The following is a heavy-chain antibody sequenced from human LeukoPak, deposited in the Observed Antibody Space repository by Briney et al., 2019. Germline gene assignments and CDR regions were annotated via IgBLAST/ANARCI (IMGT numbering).Heavy chain of an antibody. CDR3: ARHPTGYPNWFDP. D-gene: IGHD3-9*01. V-gene: IGHV4-4*02. J-gene: IGHJ5*02. Sequence: SETLSLTCGVSGGSITNTNYWTWVRQPPGKGLEWIGEVNLQGSTNYNPSLKSRVTISVDTSKNQFSLQLTSMTAADTAVYYCARHPTGYPNWFDPWGQGTLVTVSS. CDR1: GGSITNTNY. CDR2: VNLQGST.